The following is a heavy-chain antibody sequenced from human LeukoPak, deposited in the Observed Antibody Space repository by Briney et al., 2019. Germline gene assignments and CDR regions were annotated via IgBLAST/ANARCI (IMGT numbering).Heavy chain of an antibody. V-gene: IGHV4-34*11. D-gene: IGHD6-6*01. CDR1: GGSFSGYY. Sequence: SETLSLTCAVYGGSFSGYYWSWIRQPPGKGLEWIGYIYYSGNTNYNPSLKSRVTILVDTSKNQVSLKLSSVTAADTAVYFCARDWGVGGRPGYMDVWGKGTTVTVSS. CDR3: ARDWGVGGRPGYMDV. J-gene: IGHJ6*03. CDR2: IYYSGNT.